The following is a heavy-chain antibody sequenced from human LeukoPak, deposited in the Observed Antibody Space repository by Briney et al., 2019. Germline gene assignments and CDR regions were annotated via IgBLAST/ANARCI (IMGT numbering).Heavy chain of an antibody. CDR3: AASPGIAAAGTG. J-gene: IGHJ4*02. Sequence: GGSLRLSCATSGFTFSNAWMNWVRQAPGKGLEWVSSISSSSSYIYYADSVKGRFTISRGNAKNSLYLQMNSLRAEDTAVYYCAASPGIAAAGTGGGQGTLVTVSS. CDR2: ISSSSSYI. CDR1: GFTFSNAW. V-gene: IGHV3-21*01. D-gene: IGHD6-13*01.